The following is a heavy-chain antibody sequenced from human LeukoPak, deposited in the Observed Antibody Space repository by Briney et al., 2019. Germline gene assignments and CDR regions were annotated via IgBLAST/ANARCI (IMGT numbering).Heavy chain of an antibody. D-gene: IGHD5-18*01. CDR2: IGSSSSYI. V-gene: IGHV3-21*01. CDR3: AREAMGYYFDY. CDR1: GFTFSSYS. J-gene: IGHJ4*02. Sequence: GGSLRLSCAASGFTFSSYSMNWVRQAPGKGLEWVSSIGSSSSYIYYADSVKGRFTISRDNAKNSLFLQMNSLRAEDTAVYYCAREAMGYYFDYWGQGTLVTVSS.